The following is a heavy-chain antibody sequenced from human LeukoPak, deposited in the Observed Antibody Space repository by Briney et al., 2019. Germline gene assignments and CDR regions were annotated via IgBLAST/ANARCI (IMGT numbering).Heavy chain of an antibody. Sequence: SETLSLTCTVASGSISSSSYYWGWIRQPPGKGLEWIGSIYYSGSTYYNPSLKSRVTISVDTSKNQFSLKLSSVTAADTAVYYCARYEENSGWYSYYFDYWGQGTLVTVSS. D-gene: IGHD6-19*01. CDR3: ARYEENSGWYSYYFDY. CDR1: SGSISSSSYY. V-gene: IGHV4-39*01. CDR2: IYYSGST. J-gene: IGHJ4*02.